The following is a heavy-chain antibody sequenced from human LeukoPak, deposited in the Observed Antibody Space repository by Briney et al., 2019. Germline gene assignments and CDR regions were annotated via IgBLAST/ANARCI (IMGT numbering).Heavy chain of an antibody. J-gene: IGHJ4*02. Sequence: ASVKVSCKASGYIFTNYFIHWVRQATGQELEWMTIINPSDGNRVYGPKFQGRVTVTSDTSTSTVYMELSSLRSEDTAVYYCAREKSGGYFDYWGQGTLVTVSS. D-gene: IGHD2-8*02. CDR2: INPSDGNR. V-gene: IGHV1-46*01. CDR1: GYIFTNYF. CDR3: AREKSGGYFDY.